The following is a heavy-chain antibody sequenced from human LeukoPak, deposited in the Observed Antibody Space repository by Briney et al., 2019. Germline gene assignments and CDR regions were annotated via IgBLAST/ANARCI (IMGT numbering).Heavy chain of an antibody. J-gene: IGHJ4*02. CDR1: GGSFSAYH. CDR3: ARAWYYYDSSGYYPFDY. V-gene: IGHV4-34*01. D-gene: IGHD3-22*01. CDR2: INHSGST. Sequence: SETLSLTCAVYGGSFSAYHWSWIRQPPGKGLEWIGEINHSGSTNYNPSLKSRVTISVDTSKNQFSLNLSSVTAADTAVYYCARAWYYYDSSGYYPFDYWGQGTLVTVSS.